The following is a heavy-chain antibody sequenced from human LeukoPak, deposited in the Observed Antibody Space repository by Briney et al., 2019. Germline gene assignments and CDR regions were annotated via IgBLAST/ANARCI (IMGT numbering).Heavy chain of an antibody. CDR1: GFTFSSYA. D-gene: IGHD3-10*01. J-gene: IGHJ4*02. V-gene: IGHV3-23*01. CDR2: ITNSGGST. Sequence: GGSLRLSCAASGFTFSSYAMSWARQAPGRGLEWVSAITNSGGSTYYADSVKGRFTISRDNSKSTLYLQMNSLTAEDTAVYYCAKRYYYGSGSFDYWGQGTLVTVSS. CDR3: AKRYYYGSGSFDY.